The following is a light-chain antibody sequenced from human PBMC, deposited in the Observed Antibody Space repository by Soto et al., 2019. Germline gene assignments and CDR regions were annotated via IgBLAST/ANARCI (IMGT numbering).Light chain of an antibody. CDR2: GAS. Sequence: EIVLTQSRGTLSLSPGERATLSCRASQSVSSSYLAWYQQKPGQAPRLLIYGASSRATGIPDRFSGSGSGTDFTLTISRLEPEDFAVYYCQHYGNSPWTFGQGTKVEI. CDR1: QSVSSSY. CDR3: QHYGNSPWT. J-gene: IGKJ1*01. V-gene: IGKV3-20*01.